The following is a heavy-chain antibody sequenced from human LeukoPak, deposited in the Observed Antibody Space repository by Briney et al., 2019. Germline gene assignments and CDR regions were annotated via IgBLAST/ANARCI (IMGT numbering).Heavy chain of an antibody. J-gene: IGHJ6*03. CDR2: ISSSSSTI. Sequence: GGSLRLSCAASGFTFSSYSRNWVRQAPGKGLEWVSYISSSSSTIYYADSVKGRFTISRDNAKNSLYLQMNSLRAEDTAVYYCAREQGDFWSGYDYYYYMDVWGKGTTVTVSS. V-gene: IGHV3-48*01. D-gene: IGHD3-3*01. CDR3: AREQGDFWSGYDYYYYMDV. CDR1: GFTFSSYS.